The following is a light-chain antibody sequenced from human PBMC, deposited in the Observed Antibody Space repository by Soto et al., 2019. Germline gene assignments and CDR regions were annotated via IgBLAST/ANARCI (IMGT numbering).Light chain of an antibody. CDR2: DVS. CDR1: VGVHDY. Sequence: VGVHDYVSWYKQQRGKDPQVMIYDVSYRPSGVSNRFSGSKSGNTASLTISGLQAEDEADYYCSSYTSSTTPVFGTGTKVT. V-gene: IGLV2-14*03. J-gene: IGLJ1*01. CDR3: SSYTSSTTPV.